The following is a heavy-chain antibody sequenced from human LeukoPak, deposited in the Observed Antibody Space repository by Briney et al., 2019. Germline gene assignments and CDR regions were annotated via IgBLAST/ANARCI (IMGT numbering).Heavy chain of an antibody. CDR1: GFTFSSYG. Sequence: PGGSLRLSCAASGFTFSSYGMHWVRQAPGKGLEWVAVIWYDGSNKYYADSVKGRFTISRDNSKNTLYLQMNSLRAEDTAVYYCAEDRVVANYYYMDVWGKGTTVTVSS. J-gene: IGHJ6*03. CDR3: AEDRVVANYYYMDV. D-gene: IGHD3-10*01. V-gene: IGHV3-33*06. CDR2: IWYDGSNK.